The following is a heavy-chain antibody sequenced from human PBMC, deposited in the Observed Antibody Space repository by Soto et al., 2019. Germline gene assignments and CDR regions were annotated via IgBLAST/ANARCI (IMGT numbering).Heavy chain of an antibody. CDR2: ISYDGSNK. Sequence: QVQLVESGGGVVQPGRSLRLSCAASGFTFSSYGMHWVRQAPGKGLEWVAVISYDGSNKYYADSVKGRFTISRDNSKNTLYLQMNSLRAEDTSVYYCAKDQGASSGLDYWGQGTLVNVSS. J-gene: IGHJ4*02. CDR3: AKDQGASSGLDY. V-gene: IGHV3-30*18. CDR1: GFTFSSYG. D-gene: IGHD6-6*01.